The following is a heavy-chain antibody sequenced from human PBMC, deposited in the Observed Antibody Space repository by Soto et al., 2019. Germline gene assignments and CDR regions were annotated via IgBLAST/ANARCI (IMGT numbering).Heavy chain of an antibody. CDR1: GYTFTNYA. CDR3: AGCYCSIGSCYACWHFYL. V-gene: IGHV1-18*01. Sequence: QVQLVQSGAEVKKPGASVKVSCQASGYTFTNYAISWVRQAPGQGLEWMGWISASTRNTDQAQNFQGRVTMTIDTATNAANMEQRSLRSDDTAVYYCAGCYCSIGSCYACWHFYLWGRGTLVTVSS. J-gene: IGHJ2*01. CDR2: ISASTRNT. D-gene: IGHD2-15*01.